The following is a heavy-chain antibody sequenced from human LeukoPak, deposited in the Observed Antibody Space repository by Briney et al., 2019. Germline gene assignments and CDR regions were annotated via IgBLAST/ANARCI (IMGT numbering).Heavy chain of an antibody. V-gene: IGHV3-48*04. CDR3: ARDYYGSGSYYKLDAFDI. D-gene: IGHD3-10*01. CDR2: ISSSGSTI. J-gene: IGHJ3*02. Sequence: GGSLRLSCAASGFTFSTYGMNWVRQAPGKGLEWVSYISSSGSTIYYADSVKGRFTISRDNAKNSLYLQMNSLRAEDTAVYYCARDYYGSGSYYKLDAFDIWGQGTMVTVSS. CDR1: GFTFSTYG.